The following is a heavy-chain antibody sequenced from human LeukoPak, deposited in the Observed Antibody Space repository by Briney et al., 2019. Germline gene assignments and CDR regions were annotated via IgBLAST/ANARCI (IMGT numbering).Heavy chain of an antibody. Sequence: SETLSLTCTVSGGSISSYYWSWIRQPPGKGLEWIGYIYYSGSTNYNPSLKSRVTISIDTSNKQFSLNLSSVTAADTAAYYCARGPQVGYCSGGSCYFFDYWGQGSLVTVSS. V-gene: IGHV4-59*01. CDR2: IYYSGST. D-gene: IGHD2-15*01. CDR1: GGSISSYY. CDR3: ARGPQVGYCSGGSCYFFDY. J-gene: IGHJ4*02.